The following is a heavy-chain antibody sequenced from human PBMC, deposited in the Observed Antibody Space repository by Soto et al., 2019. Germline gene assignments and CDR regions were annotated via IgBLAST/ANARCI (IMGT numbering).Heavy chain of an antibody. D-gene: IGHD3-10*01. CDR3: ARDRRWGVRGDSLGY. J-gene: IGHJ4*02. CDR1: GFTFSSHS. Sequence: EVQLVESGGGLVKPGGSLRLSCAASGFTFSSHSMNWVRQAPGKGLEWVSSITSSSIYIYYADSVKGRFTISRDNAKNSRYLQMNRLRPEDTAVYFCARDRRWGVRGDSLGYWGQGSQVIVSS. CDR2: ITSSSIYI. V-gene: IGHV3-21*01.